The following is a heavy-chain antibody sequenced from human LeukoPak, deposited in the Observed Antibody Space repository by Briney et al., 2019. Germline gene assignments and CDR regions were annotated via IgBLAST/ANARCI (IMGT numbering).Heavy chain of an antibody. J-gene: IGHJ3*02. CDR1: GFPFSSYG. D-gene: IGHD5-18*01. Sequence: GGSLGLSFAASGFPFSSYGMHWVRRAPGKGLEWVAVISYDGSNKYYADSVKGRFTISRDNSKNTLYLQMNSLRAEDTAVYYCAKDDARIQLWPDAFDIWGQGTMVTVSS. CDR3: AKDDARIQLWPDAFDI. CDR2: ISYDGSNK. V-gene: IGHV3-30*18.